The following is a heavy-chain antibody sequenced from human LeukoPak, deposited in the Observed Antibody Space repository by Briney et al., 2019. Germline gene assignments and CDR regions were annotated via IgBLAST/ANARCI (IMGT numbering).Heavy chain of an antibody. CDR1: GYTFTSYD. J-gene: IGHJ4*02. CDR2: MNPNSGNT. D-gene: IGHD6-13*01. Sequence: PRASVKVSCKASGYTFTSYDINWVRQATGQGLEWMGWMNPNSGNTGYAQKFQGRVTMTTDTSTSTAYMELRSLRSDDTAVYYCARGGAAAPYYFDYWGQGTLVTVSS. V-gene: IGHV1-8*02. CDR3: ARGGAAAPYYFDY.